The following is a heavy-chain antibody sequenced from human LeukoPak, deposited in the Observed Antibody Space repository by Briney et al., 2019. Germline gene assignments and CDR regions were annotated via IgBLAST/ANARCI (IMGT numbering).Heavy chain of an antibody. D-gene: IGHD2-2*01. V-gene: IGHV1-18*01. CDR2: ISAYDGNT. CDR1: GYTFTSYG. CDR3: ARDYCSSTSCYRRFWFDY. Sequence: ASVKVSCKASGYTFTSYGISWVRQAPGQGLEWMGWISAYDGNTNYAQKLQGRVTMTTDTSTSTAYMELRSLRSDDTAVYYCARDYCSSTSCYRRFWFDYWGQGTLVTVSS. J-gene: IGHJ4*02.